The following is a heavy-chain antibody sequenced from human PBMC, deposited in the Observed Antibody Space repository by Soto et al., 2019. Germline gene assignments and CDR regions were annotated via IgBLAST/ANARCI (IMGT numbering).Heavy chain of an antibody. CDR3: AKDYGDYVAFYFDY. V-gene: IGHV3-9*01. CDR1: GFTFDDYA. CDR2: ISWNSGSI. J-gene: IGHJ4*02. D-gene: IGHD4-17*01. Sequence: EVQLVESGGGLVQPGRSLRLSCAASGFTFDDYAVHWVRQAPGKGLEWVSGISWNSGSIGYADSVKGRFTISRDNAKNSLYLQMNSLRAEDTALYYCAKDYGDYVAFYFDYWGQGTLVTVSS.